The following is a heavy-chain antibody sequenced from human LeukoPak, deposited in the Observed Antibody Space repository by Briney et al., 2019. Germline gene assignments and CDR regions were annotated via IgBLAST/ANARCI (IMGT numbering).Heavy chain of an antibody. V-gene: IGHV4-4*07. J-gene: IGHJ6*02. CDR1: GGSISSYY. CDR3: ARDHKIGPSQSKYYYYGMDV. CDR2: IYTSGST. Sequence: SETLSLTCTVSGGSISSYYWSWIRQPAGKGLEWIGRIYTSGSTNYNPSLKSRVTMSVDTSKNQFSLKLSSVTAADTAVYYCARDHKIGPSQSKYYYYGMDVWGQGTTVTVSS.